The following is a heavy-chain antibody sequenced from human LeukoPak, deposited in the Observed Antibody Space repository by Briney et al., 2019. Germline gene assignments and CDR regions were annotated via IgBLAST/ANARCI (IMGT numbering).Heavy chain of an antibody. CDR3: ARGAGTRNWFDP. V-gene: IGHV3-21*01. J-gene: IGHJ5*02. Sequence: GGSLRLSCAASGFTFSSYSMNWVRQAPGKWLEWVSSISSSSSYIYYADSVKGRFTISRDNAKNSLYLQMNSLRAEDTAVYYCARGAGTRNWFDPWGQGTLVTVSS. CDR1: GFTFSSYS. CDR2: ISSSSSYI. D-gene: IGHD6-19*01.